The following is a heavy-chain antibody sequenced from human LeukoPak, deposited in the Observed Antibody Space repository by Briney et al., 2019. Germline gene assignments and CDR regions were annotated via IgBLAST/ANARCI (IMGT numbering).Heavy chain of an antibody. D-gene: IGHD3/OR15-3a*01. CDR3: ARRLDPYFDY. Sequence: PSETLSLTCTVSGGSISSSSYYWGWIRRPPGRGLEWIGSIYYSGSTYYNPSLKSRVTISVDTSKNQFSLKLSSVTAADTAVYYCARRLDPYFDYWDQGTLVTVSS. CDR1: GGSISSSSYY. J-gene: IGHJ4*02. CDR2: IYYSGST. V-gene: IGHV4-39*01.